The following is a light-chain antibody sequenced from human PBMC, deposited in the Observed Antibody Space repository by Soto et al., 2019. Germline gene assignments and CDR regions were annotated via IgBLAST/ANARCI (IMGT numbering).Light chain of an antibody. CDR3: QQSYSTPNT. CDR2: WAS. CDR1: QSVLYSSNNKNY. V-gene: IGKV4-1*01. Sequence: DIVMTQSPDSLAVSLGERATINCKSSQSVLYSSNNKNYLAWYQQKPGQPPKLLIYWASTRESGVPDRFSGSGSGTDFTLTISSLQAEDVAVYYCQQSYSTPNTFGQGTKLEIK. J-gene: IGKJ2*01.